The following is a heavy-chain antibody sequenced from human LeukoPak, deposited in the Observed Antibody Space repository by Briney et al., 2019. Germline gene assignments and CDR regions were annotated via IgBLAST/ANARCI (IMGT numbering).Heavy chain of an antibody. D-gene: IGHD3-10*01. J-gene: IGHJ5*02. CDR3: ARGPYYYGSGSYRPDWFDP. CDR2: ISAYNGNT. CDR1: GYTFTSYG. Sequence: GASVTVSCKASGYTFTSYGISWVRQAPGQGLEWMGWISAYNGNTNYAQKLQGRVTMTTDTSTSTAYMELRSLRSDDTAVYYCARGPYYYGSGSYRPDWFDPWGQGTLVTVSS. V-gene: IGHV1-18*01.